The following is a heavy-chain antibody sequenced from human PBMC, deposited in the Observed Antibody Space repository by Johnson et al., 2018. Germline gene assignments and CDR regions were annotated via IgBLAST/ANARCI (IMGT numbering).Heavy chain of an antibody. CDR1: GFTFSSYS. CDR2: MSNSGSYI. V-gene: IGHV3-21*06. J-gene: IGHJ2*01. D-gene: IGHD3-22*01. Sequence: VQLVQSGGGLVKPGGSLRLSCEASGFTFSSYSMNWVRQAPGKGLEWVSSMSNSGSYIYYADSLKGRFTISRDNAKNSLYLQMNSLRAEDTAVFYCARYSAYDSSGYYYPWYFDLWGRGTLVTVSS. CDR3: ARYSAYDSSGYYYPWYFDL.